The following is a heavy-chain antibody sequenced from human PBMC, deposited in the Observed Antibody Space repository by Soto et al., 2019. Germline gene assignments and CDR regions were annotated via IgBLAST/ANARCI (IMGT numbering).Heavy chain of an antibody. CDR2: IWHDGKNK. CDR1: GFTFSSFG. CDR3: ARDPGQDEAMDY. V-gene: IGHV3-33*01. Sequence: QVQVVESGGGVVQPGRSLRLSCAASGFTFSSFGMHWVCQAPGKGLEWVAVIWHDGKNKYYAYSAKGRFTISRDNSKNTLYLQMNSLRAEDTAVYYCARDPGQDEAMDYWGQGTLVTVSS. J-gene: IGHJ4*02.